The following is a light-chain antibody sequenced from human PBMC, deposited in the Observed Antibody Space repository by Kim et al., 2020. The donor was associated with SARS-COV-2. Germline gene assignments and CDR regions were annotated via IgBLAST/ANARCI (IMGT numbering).Light chain of an antibody. CDR1: KLGDKY. Sequence: VSPGQTASITCSGDKLGDKYGCWYQQKPGQSPVLVIYQDSKRPSGIPERFSGSNSGNTATLTISGTQAMDEADYYCQAWDSSTGGVFGTGTKVTVL. J-gene: IGLJ1*01. CDR3: QAWDSSTGGV. V-gene: IGLV3-1*01. CDR2: QDS.